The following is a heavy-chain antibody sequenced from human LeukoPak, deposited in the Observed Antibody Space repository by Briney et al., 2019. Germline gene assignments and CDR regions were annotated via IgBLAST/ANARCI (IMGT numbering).Heavy chain of an antibody. Sequence: GGSLRLSCAASGFTFSNAWMSWVRQAPGKGLEWVAFTRNDGSIIYNADSVKGRFTISRDNSKNTLYLQMNSLRADDTAVYYCAKDTPLCYFDYWGQGTLVTVSS. CDR1: GFTFSNAW. V-gene: IGHV3-30*02. D-gene: IGHD3-16*01. J-gene: IGHJ4*02. CDR2: TRNDGSII. CDR3: AKDTPLCYFDY.